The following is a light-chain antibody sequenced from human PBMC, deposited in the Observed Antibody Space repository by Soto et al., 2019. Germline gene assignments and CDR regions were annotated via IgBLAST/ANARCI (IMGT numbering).Light chain of an antibody. CDR1: QTVLYSSNNNNY. Sequence: DIVMTQSPDSLAVSLGERATINCRSSQTVLYSSNNNNYLAWYQQKPGQPPKLLIYWASTRQSGVPDRFSGSGSGTDFTLTISSLQAEDVAVYYCQQYYSTPLTFGGGTKVELK. CDR2: WAS. CDR3: QQYYSTPLT. J-gene: IGKJ4*01. V-gene: IGKV4-1*01.